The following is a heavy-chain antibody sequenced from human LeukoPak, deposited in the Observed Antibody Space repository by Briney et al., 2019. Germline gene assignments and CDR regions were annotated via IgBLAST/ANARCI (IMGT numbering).Heavy chain of an antibody. Sequence: SGGSLKLSCAASGITFDGSPIHWVRQASGKGLEWVGRIRSKANDYATGYGASVKGRSIISRDDSKNMSYLEMNSLTTEDTAVYFCQAYYYYYMDVWGKGTTVTVSS. V-gene: IGHV3-73*01. CDR2: IRSKANDYAT. J-gene: IGHJ6*03. CDR3: QAYYYYYMDV. CDR1: GITFDGSP.